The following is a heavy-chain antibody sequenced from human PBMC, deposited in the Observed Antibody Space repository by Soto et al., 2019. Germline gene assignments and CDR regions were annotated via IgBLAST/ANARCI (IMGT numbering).Heavy chain of an antibody. CDR2: ISAYNGNT. V-gene: IGHV1-18*01. Sequence: GASVKVSCKASGYSFTSYGISWVRQATGQGLEWMGWISAYNGNTNYAQKLQGRVTMTTDTSTSTAYMELRSLRSDDTAVYYCARVVVATITDWFEPWGQGTLVTVSS. D-gene: IGHD5-12*01. J-gene: IGHJ5*02. CDR1: GYSFTSYG. CDR3: ARVVVATITDWFEP.